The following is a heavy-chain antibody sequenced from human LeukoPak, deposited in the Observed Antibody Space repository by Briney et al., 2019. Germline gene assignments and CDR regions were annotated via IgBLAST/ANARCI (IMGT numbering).Heavy chain of an antibody. V-gene: IGHV4-59*12. CDR2: IYYSGST. Sequence: SETLSLTCTVSGGSISSYYWSWIRQPPGKGLEWIGSIYYSGSTYYNPSLKSRVTISVDTSKNQFSLKLSSVTAADTAVYYCARGEQQLVQDLSVGYFDLWGRGTLVTVSS. J-gene: IGHJ2*01. CDR1: GGSISSYY. CDR3: ARGEQQLVQDLSVGYFDL. D-gene: IGHD6-13*01.